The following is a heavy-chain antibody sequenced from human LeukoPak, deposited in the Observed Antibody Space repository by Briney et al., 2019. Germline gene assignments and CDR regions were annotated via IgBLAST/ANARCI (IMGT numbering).Heavy chain of an antibody. CDR2: IDPSDSYT. J-gene: IGHJ6*02. V-gene: IGHV5-10-1*01. CDR3: ARVVAGYSSGWYIPLYYYYGMDV. Sequence: GESLKISCKGSGYNFTNYWIDWVRQMPGKGLEWMGRIDPSDSYTNYSPSFQGHVTISADKSISTAYLQWSSLKASDTAMYYCARVVAGYSSGWYIPLYYYYGMDVWGQGTTVTVSS. CDR1: GYNFTNYW. D-gene: IGHD6-19*01.